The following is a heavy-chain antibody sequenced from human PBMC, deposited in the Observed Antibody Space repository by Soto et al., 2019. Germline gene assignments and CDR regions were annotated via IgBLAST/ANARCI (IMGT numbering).Heavy chain of an antibody. D-gene: IGHD3-10*01. CDR3: AKDTGPRRGVRRGGYYYYGMDV. CDR1: GFTFDDYA. Sequence: SCKASGFTFDDYAMHWVRQAPGKGLEWVSGISWNSGSIGYADSVKGRFTISRDNAKNSLYLQMNSLRAEDTALYYCAKDTGPRRGVRRGGYYYYGMDVWGQGTTVTV. J-gene: IGHJ6*02. CDR2: ISWNSGSI. V-gene: IGHV3-9*01.